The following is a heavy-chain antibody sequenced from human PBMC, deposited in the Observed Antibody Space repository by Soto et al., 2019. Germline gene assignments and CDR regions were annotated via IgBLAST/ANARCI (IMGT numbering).Heavy chain of an antibody. Sequence: QVQLVQSGAEVRKPGSSVKVSCEASGGTFSSYAISWVRQAPGQGLEWMGGIIPIFGTANYAQKFQGRVTITADESTSTAYMELSSLRSEDTAVYYCATPFFEGTNWFDPWGQGTLVTVSS. J-gene: IGHJ5*02. CDR3: ATPFFEGTNWFDP. V-gene: IGHV1-69*01. D-gene: IGHD1-1*01. CDR1: GGTFSSYA. CDR2: IIPIFGTA.